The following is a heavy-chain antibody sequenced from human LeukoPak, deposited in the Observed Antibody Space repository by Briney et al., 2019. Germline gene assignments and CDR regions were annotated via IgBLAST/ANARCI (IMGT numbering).Heavy chain of an antibody. CDR2: MYTGGTT. CDR1: GFSVSDTH. J-gene: IGHJ4*02. Sequence: GGSLRLSCAASGFSVSDTHMSWVRQAPGKGREWVSAMYTGGTTYYADSVTGRFTISTDKSKNTLYLQMNSLRVEDTAVYYCAKDEVTSGGGLASWGQGSLVTVSS. CDR3: AKDEVTSGGGLAS. V-gene: IGHV3-53*01. D-gene: IGHD3-10*01.